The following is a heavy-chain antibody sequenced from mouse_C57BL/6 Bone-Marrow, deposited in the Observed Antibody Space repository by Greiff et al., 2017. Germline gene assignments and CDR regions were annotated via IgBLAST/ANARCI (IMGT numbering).Heavy chain of an antibody. CDR1: EYEFPSHD. V-gene: IGHV5-2*01. J-gene: IGHJ2*01. Sequence: EVMLVESGGGLVQPGESLKLSCESNEYEFPSHDMSWVRKTPEKRLELVAAINSDGGSTYYTDTMERRFIISRDNTKKTLYLQMSSLGSADTALYYCARHPTYSYFDYWGQGTTLTVSS. CDR2: INSDGGST. CDR3: ARHPTYSYFDY. D-gene: IGHD2-12*01.